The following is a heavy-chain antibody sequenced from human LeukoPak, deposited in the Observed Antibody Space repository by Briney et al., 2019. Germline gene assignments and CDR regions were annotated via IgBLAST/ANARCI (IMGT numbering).Heavy chain of an antibody. CDR2: ISSSSSTI. CDR1: GFTISSYA. V-gene: IGHV3-48*04. J-gene: IGHJ4*02. Sequence: GGSLSLSCAASGFTISSYAMSWVRQAPGKGLEWGSYISSSSSTIYYADSVKGRFTISRDNAKNSLYLQMNSLRAEDTAVYYCARVACSGGSCTGDYWGQGTLVTVSS. CDR3: ARVACSGGSCTGDY. D-gene: IGHD2-15*01.